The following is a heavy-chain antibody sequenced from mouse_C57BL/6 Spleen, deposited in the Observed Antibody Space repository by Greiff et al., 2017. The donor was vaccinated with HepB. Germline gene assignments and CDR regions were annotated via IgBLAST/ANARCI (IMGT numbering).Heavy chain of an antibody. CDR1: GYTFTDYE. CDR2: IDPETGGT. Sequence: QVHVKQSGAELVRPGASVTLSCKASGYTFTDYEMHWVKQTPVHGLEWIGAIDPETGGTAYNQKFKGKAILTADKSSSTAYMELRSLTSEDSAVYYCTVPGAGTRFAYWGQGTLVTVSA. V-gene: IGHV1-15*01. D-gene: IGHD4-1*01. CDR3: TVPGAGTRFAY. J-gene: IGHJ3*01.